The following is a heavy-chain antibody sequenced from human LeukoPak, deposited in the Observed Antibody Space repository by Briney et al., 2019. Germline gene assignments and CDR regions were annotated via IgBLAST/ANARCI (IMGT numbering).Heavy chain of an antibody. CDR3: VRVGIASTDDSWFDS. CDR1: GFTFSTYS. CDR2: ISSSGSLI. V-gene: IGHV3-48*01. J-gene: IGHJ5*01. D-gene: IGHD2-21*01. Sequence: TGGSLRLSCAASGFTFSTYSMNWVRQAPGKGLEWVSYISSSGSLIHDSDSVKGRFTISRDNAKNSLYLQMNTLRADDTAVYYCVRVGIASTDDSWFDSWGQGTLVTVSS.